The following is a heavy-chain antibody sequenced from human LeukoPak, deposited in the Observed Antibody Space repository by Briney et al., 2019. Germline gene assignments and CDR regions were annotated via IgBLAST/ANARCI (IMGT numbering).Heavy chain of an antibody. CDR3: ARAFYGDYEDNWFDP. CDR2: IYYSGST. V-gene: IGHV4-31*03. Sequence: PSQTLSLTRTVSVGSISSGGYYWSWGRQHPGKGLGWIGYIYYSGSTYYNTSLKSRDTISVDTSKNQFSLKLSAVTAAYTAVYYCARAFYGDYEDNWFDPWGQGTLVTVSS. J-gene: IGHJ5*02. D-gene: IGHD4-17*01. CDR1: VGSISSGGYY.